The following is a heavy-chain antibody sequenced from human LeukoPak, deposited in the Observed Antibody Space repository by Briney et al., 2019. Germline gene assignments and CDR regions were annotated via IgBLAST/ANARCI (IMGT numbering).Heavy chain of an antibody. D-gene: IGHD4-11*01. CDR2: ISYDGSNK. Sequence: GGSLRHSCAASGFTFSSYAMHWVRQAPGKGLEWVAVISYDGSNKYYADSVKGRFTISRDNSKNTLYLQMNSLRAEDTAVYYCARDTLTVTTYFFDYWGQGTLVTVSS. V-gene: IGHV3-30-3*01. J-gene: IGHJ4*02. CDR3: ARDTLTVTTYFFDY. CDR1: GFTFSSYA.